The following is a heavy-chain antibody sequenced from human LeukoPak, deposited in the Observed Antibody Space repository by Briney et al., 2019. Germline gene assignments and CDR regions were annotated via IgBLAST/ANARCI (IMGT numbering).Heavy chain of an antibody. V-gene: IGHV4-39*01. CDR2: ISYSGNT. CDR3: ARLTDF. Sequence: SETLSLTCTVSGGSLIISNYYWGWIRQSPGKGLECIGKISYSGNTYYNPPLRSRVHMSVDTSKNQFSLTLSSVTAADTAVYYCARLTDFWGQGILVTVSS. J-gene: IGHJ4*02. CDR1: GGSLIISNYY.